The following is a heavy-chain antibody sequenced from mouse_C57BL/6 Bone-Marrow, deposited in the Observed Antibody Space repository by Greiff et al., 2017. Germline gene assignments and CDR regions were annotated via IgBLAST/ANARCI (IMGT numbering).Heavy chain of an antibody. V-gene: IGHV5-9-1*02. CDR2: ISSGGDYI. Sequence: EVHLVESGEGLVKPGGSLKLSCAASGFTFSSYAMSWVRQTPEKRLEWVAYISSGGDYIYYADTVKGRFTISRDNARNTLYLQMSSLKSEDTAMYYCTREGGQLRYYYAMDYWGQGTSVTVSS. CDR3: TREGGQLRYYYAMDY. CDR1: GFTFSSYA. D-gene: IGHD3-2*02. J-gene: IGHJ4*01.